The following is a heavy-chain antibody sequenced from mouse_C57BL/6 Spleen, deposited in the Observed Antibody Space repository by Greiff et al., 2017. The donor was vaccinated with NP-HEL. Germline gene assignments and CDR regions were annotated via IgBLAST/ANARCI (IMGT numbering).Heavy chain of an antibody. CDR2: IYPGDGDT. CDR1: GYAFSSSW. Sequence: QVQLKQSGPELVKPGASVKISCKASGYAFSSSWMNWVKQRPGKGLEWIGRIYPGDGDTNYNGKFKGKATLTADKSSSTAYMQLSSLTSEDSAVYFCANTAQATAWFAYWGQGTLVTVSA. CDR3: ANTAQATAWFAY. J-gene: IGHJ3*01. V-gene: IGHV1-82*01. D-gene: IGHD3-2*02.